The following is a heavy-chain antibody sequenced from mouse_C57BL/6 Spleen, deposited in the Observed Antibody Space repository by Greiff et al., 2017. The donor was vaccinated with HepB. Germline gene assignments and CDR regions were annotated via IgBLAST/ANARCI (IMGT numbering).Heavy chain of an antibody. CDR3: ARFDGYYPSWFAY. CDR1: GYTFTSYW. J-gene: IGHJ3*01. CDR2: IDPNSGGT. D-gene: IGHD2-3*01. V-gene: IGHV1-72*01. Sequence: QVQLKQPGAELVKPGASVKLSCKASGYTFTSYWMHWVKQRPGRGLEWIGRIDPNSGGTKYNEKFKSKATLTVDKPSSTAYMQLSSLTSEDSAVYHCARFDGYYPSWFAYWGQGTLVTVSA.